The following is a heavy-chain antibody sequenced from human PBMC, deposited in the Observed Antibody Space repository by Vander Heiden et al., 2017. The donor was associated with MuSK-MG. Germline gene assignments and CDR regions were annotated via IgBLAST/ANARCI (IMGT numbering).Heavy chain of an antibody. J-gene: IGHJ3*02. D-gene: IGHD2-15*01. Sequence: QVQLVQSGAEVQKPGSSVQVSFKASGGTFSSYAISWVRQAPGQGLEWMGGIIPIFGKANYAQKVQGRVTITADESTSTAYMEMRRMRSEDTAVYYFATTSGGVDGAFDIWGQGTMVTVYS. V-gene: IGHV1-69*01. CDR1: GGTFSSYA. CDR3: ATTSGGVDGAFDI. CDR2: IIPIFGKA.